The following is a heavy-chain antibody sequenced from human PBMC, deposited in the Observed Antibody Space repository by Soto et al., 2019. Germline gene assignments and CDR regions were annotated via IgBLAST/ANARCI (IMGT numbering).Heavy chain of an antibody. V-gene: IGHV4-30-2*01. D-gene: IGHD6-6*01. CDR1: GGSISSGGYS. CDR3: ARAARRQGVDY. CDR2: IYHSGST. Sequence: QLQLQESGSGLVKPSQTLSLTCAVSGGSISSGGYSWSWIRQPPGKGLEWIGYIYHSGSTYYNPSRKSRVTISVDRSKNQFSLKLSAVTAADTAVYYCARAARRQGVDYWGQGTLVTVSS. J-gene: IGHJ4*02.